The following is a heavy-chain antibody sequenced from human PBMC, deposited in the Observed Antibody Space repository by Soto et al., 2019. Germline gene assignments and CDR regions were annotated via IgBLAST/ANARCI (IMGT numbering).Heavy chain of an antibody. J-gene: IGHJ4*02. Sequence: EVQLLESGGGLVQPGGSLRLSCAASGFTFNNYAMTWVRRDPGKGLDWVSAIIVGGDTTSYADSVKGRFTVSRDGSNNTLYLQMSSLRAEDTALYYCAKGRGGSRSLTPRVDFWGQGTLVSVSS. V-gene: IGHV3-23*01. CDR2: IIVGGDTT. D-gene: IGHD3-10*01. CDR1: GFTFNNYA. CDR3: AKGRGGSRSLTPRVDF.